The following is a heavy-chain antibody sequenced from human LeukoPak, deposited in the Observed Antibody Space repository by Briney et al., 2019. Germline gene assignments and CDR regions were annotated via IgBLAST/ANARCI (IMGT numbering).Heavy chain of an antibody. J-gene: IGHJ4*02. CDR1: GYTFTSYG. V-gene: IGHV1-18*01. D-gene: IGHD5-12*01. Sequence: ASVKVSCKASGYTFTSYGISWVRQAPGQGLEWMGWISAYNGNTNYAQKLQGRVTMTTDTSTSTAYMELRSLRSDDTAVYYCARDRSGYDSPNPIPYYFDYWGQGTLVTVSS. CDR2: ISAYNGNT. CDR3: ARDRSGYDSPNPIPYYFDY.